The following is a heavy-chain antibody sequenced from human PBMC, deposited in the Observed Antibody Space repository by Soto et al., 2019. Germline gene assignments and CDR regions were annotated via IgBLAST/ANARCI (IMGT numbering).Heavy chain of an antibody. J-gene: IGHJ4*02. CDR1: GGSFSGYY. Sequence: SETLSLTCAVYGGSFSGYYWSWIRQPPGKGLEWIGEINHSGSTNYNPSLKSRVTISVDTSKNQFSLKLSSVTAADTAVYYCARGWNYVPFDYWGQGTLVTVSS. V-gene: IGHV4-34*01. CDR2: INHSGST. CDR3: ARGWNYVPFDY. D-gene: IGHD1-7*01.